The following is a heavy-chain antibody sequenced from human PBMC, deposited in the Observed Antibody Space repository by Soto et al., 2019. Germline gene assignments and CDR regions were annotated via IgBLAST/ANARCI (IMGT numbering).Heavy chain of an antibody. V-gene: IGHV4-31*03. J-gene: IGHJ3*01. CDR3: ARVKRDYYDTQVGAFDL. CDR1: GGSISSGGYY. Sequence: QVQLQESGPGLVKPSQTLSLTCTVSGGSISSGGYYWSWIRQHPGKGLEWIGYIYYSGSTYYNPSLKSRVTISVDTSKNQFSLKLSSVTAADTAVYYCARVKRDYYDTQVGAFDLWGQGTMVTVSS. CDR2: IYYSGST. D-gene: IGHD3-22*01.